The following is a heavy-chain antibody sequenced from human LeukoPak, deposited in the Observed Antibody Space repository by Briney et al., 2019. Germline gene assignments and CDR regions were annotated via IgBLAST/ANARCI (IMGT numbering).Heavy chain of an antibody. CDR3: ARAGNSYATGYYFDF. CDR2: IYYTGAT. D-gene: IGHD3-16*01. Sequence: SESLSLTCTVSGGSIGNYYWTWIRQPPGKGLEWIGFIYYTGATNYNPSLKSRVTISLETSKNQFSLEVTSVTAPDTAMYSCARAGNSYATGYYFDFWGQGTLVTVSS. CDR1: GGSIGNYY. V-gene: IGHV4-59*01. J-gene: IGHJ4*02.